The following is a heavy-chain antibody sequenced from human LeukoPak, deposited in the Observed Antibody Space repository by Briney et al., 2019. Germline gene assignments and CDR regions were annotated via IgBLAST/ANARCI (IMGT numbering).Heavy chain of an antibody. CDR1: GYSFTSYW. V-gene: IGHV5-51*01. Sequence: GESLKTSCKGSGYSFTSYWIGWVRQMPGKGLKLMGIIYPGDSDARYSPSFQGQVTISADKSISTAYLQWSSLKASDTAMYYCARRRDLYSGSYYPFDYWGQGTLVTVSS. D-gene: IGHD1-26*01. J-gene: IGHJ4*02. CDR3: ARRRDLYSGSYYPFDY. CDR2: IYPGDSDA.